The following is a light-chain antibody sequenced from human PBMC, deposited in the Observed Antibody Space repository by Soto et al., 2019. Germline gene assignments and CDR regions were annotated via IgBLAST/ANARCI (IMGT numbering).Light chain of an antibody. CDR2: RTF. Sequence: EIVLTQSPGTLSLSPGERATLSCRASQSISSSYLAWYQQKPGQPPRLLLYRTFSRATGIPDRFSGSGSGTDFTLTISRLVPEDFAVYFCQQFSSSPLTFGGGTKVEI. V-gene: IGKV3-20*01. J-gene: IGKJ4*01. CDR3: QQFSSSPLT. CDR1: QSISSSY.